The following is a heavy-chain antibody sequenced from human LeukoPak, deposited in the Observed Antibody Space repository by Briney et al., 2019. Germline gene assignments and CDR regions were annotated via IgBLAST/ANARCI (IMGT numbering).Heavy chain of an antibody. V-gene: IGHV5-51*01. J-gene: IGHJ4*02. CDR2: ISPGDSDA. Sequence: GESLKISCKGSGYTFTNYYIGWVRQMPGKGLEWMGIISPGDSDARYSPSFQGQVTISADKSISTAHLQWSSLKASDTAIYYCARRYCSSISCNPYFFDYWGQGTLVTVPS. CDR3: ARRYCSSISCNPYFFDY. CDR1: GYTFTNYY. D-gene: IGHD2-2*01.